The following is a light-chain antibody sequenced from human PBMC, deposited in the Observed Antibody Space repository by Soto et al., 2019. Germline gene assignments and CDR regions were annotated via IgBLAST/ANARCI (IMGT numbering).Light chain of an antibody. Sequence: QSVLTQPPSASGSPGQSVTISCTGTSSDVGGYNYVSWYQQHPGKAPKLMIYDVSKRPSGVPDCFSGSKSGNTASLTISGLQAEDEADYYCTSYAGSNNSVFGTGTKLTVL. CDR2: DVS. CDR1: SSDVGGYNY. J-gene: IGLJ1*01. V-gene: IGLV2-8*01. CDR3: TSYAGSNNSV.